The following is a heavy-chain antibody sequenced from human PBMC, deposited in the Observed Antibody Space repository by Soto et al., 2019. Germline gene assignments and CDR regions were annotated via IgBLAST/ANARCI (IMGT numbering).Heavy chain of an antibody. D-gene: IGHD6-19*01. CDR1: GGSISSYY. CDR2: IYYSGST. Sequence: SETLSLTCTVSGGSISSYYWSWIRQPPGKGLEWIGYIYYSGSTNYNPSLKSRVTISVDTSKNQFSLKLSSVTAADTAVYYCASLPSAVAGTSGFDYWGQGTLVTVSS. J-gene: IGHJ4*02. CDR3: ASLPSAVAGTSGFDY. V-gene: IGHV4-59*08.